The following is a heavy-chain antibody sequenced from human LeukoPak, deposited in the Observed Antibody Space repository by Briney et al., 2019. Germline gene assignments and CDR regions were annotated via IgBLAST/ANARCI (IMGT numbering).Heavy chain of an antibody. D-gene: IGHD1-1*01. CDR1: GFTFSSYG. CDR2: IWYDGSNK. CDR3: ARDRNRDDRGFDY. J-gene: IGHJ4*02. Sequence: GRSLRLSCAASGFTFSSYGMHWVRQAPGKGLEWVGIIWYDGSNKYYADSVKGRFTISRDNSKNTLYLQMNSLRAEDTAVYYCARDRNRDDRGFDYWGQGTLVTVSS. V-gene: IGHV3-33*01.